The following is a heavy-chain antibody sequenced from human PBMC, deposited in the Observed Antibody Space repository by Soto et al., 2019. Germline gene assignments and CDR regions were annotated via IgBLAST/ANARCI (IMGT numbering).Heavy chain of an antibody. CDR1: GFTFSSYD. Sequence: QVQLVESGGGVVQPGRSLRLSCAASGFTFSSYDMHWVRQAPVKGLEWVAVISYDGSNKYYADSVKDRFTISRDNSKNTLYLQMNSMRAEDTAVYYCAKDLLRPGRAYGMDVWGHGTMVTVSS. CDR2: ISYDGSNK. V-gene: IGHV3-30*18. CDR3: AKDLLRPGRAYGMDV. J-gene: IGHJ6*02.